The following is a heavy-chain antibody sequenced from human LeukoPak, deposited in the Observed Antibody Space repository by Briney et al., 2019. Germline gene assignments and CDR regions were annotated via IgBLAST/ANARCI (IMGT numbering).Heavy chain of an antibody. CDR1: GFTFSNAW. D-gene: IGHD3-10*02. CDR2: IKSKTDGGTT. Sequence: PGGSLRLSCAASGFTFSNAWMSWVRQAPGKGLEWVGRIKSKTDGGTTDYAAPVKGRFTISRDDSKNTLYLQMNSLKTEDTAVYYCTTGVGYYDREDNDAFDIWGQGTMVTVSS. J-gene: IGHJ3*02. V-gene: IGHV3-15*01. CDR3: TTGVGYYDREDNDAFDI.